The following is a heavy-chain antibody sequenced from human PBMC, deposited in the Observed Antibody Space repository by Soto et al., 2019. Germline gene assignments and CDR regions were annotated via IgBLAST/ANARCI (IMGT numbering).Heavy chain of an antibody. D-gene: IGHD1-26*01. V-gene: IGHV3-23*01. J-gene: IGHJ3*02. CDR1: GFTFNNYA. Sequence: EVQLLESGGGVVQPGGSLRLSCAASGFTFNNYALNWVRQAPGKGLEWVSSISGTGGSTFYAGSAKGRFTISRDNPSNTLFLQMTSLRAEDTSVYYCGKANSKWETGDAFDIWCQATMVTVSS. CDR2: ISGTGGST. CDR3: GKANSKWETGDAFDI.